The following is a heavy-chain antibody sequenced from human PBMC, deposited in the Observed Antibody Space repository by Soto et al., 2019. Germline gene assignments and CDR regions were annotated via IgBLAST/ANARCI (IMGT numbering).Heavy chain of an antibody. CDR2: IYYSGST. CDR1: GGSISSYY. Sequence: QVQLQESGPGLVKPSETLSLTCTVSGGSISSYYWSWIRQPPGKGLEWIGYIYYSGSTNYNPSLKSRVTIAADTSKNQFPLKLSSVTAADTAIYYCAGTKQWLAFDYWGQGALVTVSS. J-gene: IGHJ4*02. D-gene: IGHD6-19*01. CDR3: AGTKQWLAFDY. V-gene: IGHV4-59*08.